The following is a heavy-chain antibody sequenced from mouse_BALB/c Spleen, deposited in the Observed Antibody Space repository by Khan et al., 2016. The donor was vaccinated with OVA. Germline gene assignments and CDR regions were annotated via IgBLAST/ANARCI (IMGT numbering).Heavy chain of an antibody. CDR3: GRHSYRYDFTY. CDR2: IWSGGST. J-gene: IGHJ3*01. CDR1: GFSLTTYG. V-gene: IGHV2-2*01. D-gene: IGHD2-12*01. Sequence: QVQLKESGPGLVQPSQSLSITCTVSGFSLTTYGIHWVRQSPGKGLEWLGVIWSGGSTDYNAPFISRLNISQDNSKSQVFFKMNSLQADDTAIYYCGRHSYRYDFTYWGQGTLVTVSA.